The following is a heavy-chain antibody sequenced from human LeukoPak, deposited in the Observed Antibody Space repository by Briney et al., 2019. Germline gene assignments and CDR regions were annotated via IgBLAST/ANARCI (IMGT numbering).Heavy chain of an antibody. Sequence: ASVKVSCKASGYTFTGYYMHWVRQAPGQGLEWMGWISPNSGGTNYARKFQGRVTMTRDTSISTAYMELSRLRSDDTAVYYCARVAVPAAVDYWGQGTLVTVSS. CDR2: ISPNSGGT. D-gene: IGHD2-2*01. CDR1: GYTFTGYY. J-gene: IGHJ4*02. V-gene: IGHV1-2*02. CDR3: ARVAVPAAVDY.